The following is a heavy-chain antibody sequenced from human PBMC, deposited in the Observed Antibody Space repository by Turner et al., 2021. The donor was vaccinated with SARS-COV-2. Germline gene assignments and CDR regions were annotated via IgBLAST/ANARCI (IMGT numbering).Heavy chain of an antibody. J-gene: IGHJ4*02. D-gene: IGHD2-21*02. CDR1: GYTLPSYG. CDR2: SSTYNGNT. V-gene: IGHV1-18*01. Sequence: HVQLVLSAAEVMKPGASVKVFCKASGYTLPSYGSSWVRRAPGQGLGWMRWSSTYNGNTNYAQRLQGRVNMTTDTSTSTAYMELGSMGSDDTAVYYCGRGLRAGWDHDYWGQGTLVTVSS. CDR3: GRGLRAGWDHDY.